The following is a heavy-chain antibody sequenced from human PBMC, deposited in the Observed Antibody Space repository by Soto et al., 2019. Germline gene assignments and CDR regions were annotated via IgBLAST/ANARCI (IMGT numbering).Heavy chain of an antibody. V-gene: IGHV1-18*01. Sequence: ASVKVSCKASGYTFTSYGISWVRQAPGQGLEWMGWISAYNGNTNYAQKLQGRVTMTTDTSTSTAYMELRSLRSDDTAVYYCARDFFHSSGYYYVPAPGYWGQGTLVTVPQ. CDR2: ISAYNGNT. D-gene: IGHD3-22*01. CDR1: GYTFTSYG. CDR3: ARDFFHSSGYYYVPAPGY. J-gene: IGHJ4*02.